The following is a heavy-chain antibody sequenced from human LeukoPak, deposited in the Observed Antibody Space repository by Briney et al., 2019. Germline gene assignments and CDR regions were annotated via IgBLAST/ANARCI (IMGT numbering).Heavy chain of an antibody. CDR2: INHSGST. J-gene: IGHJ4*02. CDR1: GGSFSGYY. V-gene: IGHV4-34*01. CDR3: ARFRGRPSISVLRRKVEYYFDY. Sequence: SETLSLTCAAYGGSFSGYYWSWIRQPPRKGLEWIGEINHSGSTNYNPSLKSRVTISVDTSKNQFSLKLSSVTAADTAVYYCARFRGRPSISVLRRKVEYYFDYWGQGTLVTVSS. D-gene: IGHD5/OR15-5a*01.